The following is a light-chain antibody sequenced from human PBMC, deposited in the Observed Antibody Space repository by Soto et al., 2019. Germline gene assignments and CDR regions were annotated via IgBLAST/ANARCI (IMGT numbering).Light chain of an antibody. J-gene: IGKJ5*01. V-gene: IGKV1-39*01. CDR1: QSISSY. Sequence: DIQMTQSPSSLSASVGDRVTITCRASQSISSYLNWYQQKPGKAPKLLIYAASSLQSGFPSRFSGSGSGTYFTLTISSLQPEDFATYYCQQSYSTLITFGQGTRLEIK. CDR3: QQSYSTLIT. CDR2: AAS.